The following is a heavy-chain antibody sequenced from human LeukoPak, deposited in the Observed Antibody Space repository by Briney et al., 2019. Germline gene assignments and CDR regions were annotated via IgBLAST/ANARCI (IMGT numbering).Heavy chain of an antibody. D-gene: IGHD6-6*01. J-gene: IGHJ4*02. V-gene: IGHV4-59*01. CDR1: GGSISSYY. CDR2: IYYSGST. Sequence: SETLSLTCTVSGGSISSYYWSWIRQPPGKGLEWIGYIYYSGSTKYNPSLKSRVTISVDTSKNQFSLKLSSVTAADTAVYYCARIEYSSSRSFDYWGQGTLVTVSS. CDR3: ARIEYSSSRSFDY.